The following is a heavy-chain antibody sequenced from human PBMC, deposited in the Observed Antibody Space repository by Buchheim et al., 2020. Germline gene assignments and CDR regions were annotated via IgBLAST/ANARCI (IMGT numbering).Heavy chain of an antibody. CDR1: GFTFSDYY. Sequence: QVQLVESGGGLVKPGGSLRLSCAASGFTFSDYYMSWIRQAPGKGLEWVSYIGSSGSTIYYADSVKGRFTISRDNAKNSLYLQMNSLRAEDTAVYYCASSYYYDSSGYYYVSLGYYYYGMDVWGQGTT. CDR2: IGSSGSTI. D-gene: IGHD3-22*01. V-gene: IGHV3-11*01. J-gene: IGHJ6*02. CDR3: ASSYYYDSSGYYYVSLGYYYYGMDV.